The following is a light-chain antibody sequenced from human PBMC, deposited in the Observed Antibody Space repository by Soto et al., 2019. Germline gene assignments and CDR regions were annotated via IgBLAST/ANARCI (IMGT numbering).Light chain of an antibody. CDR2: YAS. J-gene: IGKJ1*01. CDR3: QQYNSYSPET. Sequence: DIHITQSPSTLSASVGDRVTITCRASHSISSWLALYQQKPGKHPKLLIYYASSFESGVPSRFSGSGSGTELILTISSLQPDDFAAYYCQQYNSYSPETFGQGTKVDIK. CDR1: HSISSW. V-gene: IGKV1-5*01.